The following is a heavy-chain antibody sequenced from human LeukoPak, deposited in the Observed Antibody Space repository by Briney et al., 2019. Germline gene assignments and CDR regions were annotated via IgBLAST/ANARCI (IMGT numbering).Heavy chain of an antibody. CDR2: IVVGSGNT. J-gene: IGHJ5*02. CDR3: AAERSRYCSSTSCKGIDP. V-gene: IGHV1-58*01. D-gene: IGHD2-2*01. Sequence: GTSVKVSCKASGFTFTSSAVQWVRQARGQRLEWIGWIVVGSGNTNYAQKFQERVTITRDMSTSTAYMELSSLRSEDTAVYYCAAERSRYCSSTSCKGIDPWGQGTLVTVSS. CDR1: GFTFTSSA.